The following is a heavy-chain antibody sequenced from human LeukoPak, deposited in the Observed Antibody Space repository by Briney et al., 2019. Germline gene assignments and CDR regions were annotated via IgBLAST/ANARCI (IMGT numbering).Heavy chain of an antibody. V-gene: IGHV4-59*01. J-gene: IGHJ4*02. Sequence: SETLSLTCTVSGGSISSYHWSWIRQPPGKGLEWIGYIYYSGSTNYNPSLKSRVTISVDTSKNQFSLKLSSVTAADTAVYYCARLREAWFDFVSGSYYESGGLDYWGQGTLVTVSS. CDR2: IYYSGST. D-gene: IGHD1-26*01. CDR1: GGSISSYH. CDR3: ARLREAWFDFVSGSYYESGGLDY.